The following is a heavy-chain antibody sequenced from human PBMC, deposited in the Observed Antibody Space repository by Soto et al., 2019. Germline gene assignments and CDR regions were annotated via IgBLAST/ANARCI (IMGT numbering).Heavy chain of an antibody. Sequence: SETLSLTCTVSGGSISSYYWSWIRQPPGKGLEWIGYIYYSGSTNYNPSLKSRVTISVDTSTNQFSLKLSSVTAADTAVYSCARVGNIYYYYMDVWGKGTTVTVS. CDR1: GGSISSYY. J-gene: IGHJ6*03. D-gene: IGHD1-26*01. CDR2: IYYSGST. CDR3: ARVGNIYYYYMDV. V-gene: IGHV4-59*01.